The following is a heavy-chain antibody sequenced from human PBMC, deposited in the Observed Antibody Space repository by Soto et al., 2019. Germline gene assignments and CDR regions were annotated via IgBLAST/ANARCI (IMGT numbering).Heavy chain of an antibody. CDR1: GFTFSSYW. CDR2: IKQDGSEK. Sequence: RLSCAASGFTFSSYWMSWVRQAPGKGLEWVANIKQDGSEKYYVDSVKGRFTISRDNAKNSLYLQMNSLRAEDTAVYYCASLGITIFVMDVWGQGTTVTVSS. D-gene: IGHD3-3*01. CDR3: ASLGITIFVMDV. V-gene: IGHV3-7*03. J-gene: IGHJ6*02.